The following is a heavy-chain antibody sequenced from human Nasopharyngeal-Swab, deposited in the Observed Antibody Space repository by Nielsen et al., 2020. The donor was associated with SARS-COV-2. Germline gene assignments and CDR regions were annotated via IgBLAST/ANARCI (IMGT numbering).Heavy chain of an antibody. Sequence: GSVQVTCKASGYTFTSYAMNWVRQAPGQGLDWMGCINTNTGNPTYAQGFTGGLVFSLDTSVSTAYLQMSSLNAEDTAVYYCARETSCWGGFDYWGQGTLVTVSS. J-gene: IGHJ4*02. CDR2: INTNTGNP. V-gene: IGHV7-4-1*02. CDR1: GYTFTSYA. D-gene: IGHD6-19*01. CDR3: ARETSCWGGFDY.